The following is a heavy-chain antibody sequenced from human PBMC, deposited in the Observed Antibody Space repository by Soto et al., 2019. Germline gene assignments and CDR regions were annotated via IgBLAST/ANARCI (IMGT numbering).Heavy chain of an antibody. CDR3: AISYCSGGRCSGVDDAFDI. Sequence: ASVQVSCKASGGTFSSYTIIWVRQPPGQGLEWLGRIIPILGIANYARNSQGRVTITADNSTSTAYMDLSSLRSDDMAVYFCAISYCSGGRCSGVDDAFDIWGQGTMVTVSS. CDR2: IIPILGIA. V-gene: IGHV1-69*02. D-gene: IGHD2-15*01. CDR1: GGTFSSYT. J-gene: IGHJ3*02.